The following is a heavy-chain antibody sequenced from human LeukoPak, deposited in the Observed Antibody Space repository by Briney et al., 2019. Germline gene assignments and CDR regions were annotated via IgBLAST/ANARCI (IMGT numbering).Heavy chain of an antibody. Sequence: GGSLRLSCAASGFTFTNAWMSWVRQAPGKGLEWVGRIKSKTDGGTTDYAAPVKGRFTISRDDSKNTLYLQMNSLKTEDTAVYYCTTISRTYYYDSSGYYYDYWGQGTLVTVSS. CDR3: TTISRTYYYDSSGYYYDY. J-gene: IGHJ4*02. CDR1: GFTFTNAW. V-gene: IGHV3-15*01. D-gene: IGHD3-22*01. CDR2: IKSKTDGGTT.